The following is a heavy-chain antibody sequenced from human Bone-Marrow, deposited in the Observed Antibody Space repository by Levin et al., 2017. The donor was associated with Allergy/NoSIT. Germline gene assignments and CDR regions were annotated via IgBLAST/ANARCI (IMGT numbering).Heavy chain of an antibody. D-gene: IGHD2-2*01. V-gene: IGHV3-23*01. Sequence: PGGSLRLSCAASGFTFSSYAMSWVRQAPGKGLEWVSAISGSGGSTYYADSVKGRFTISRDNSKNTLYLQMNSLRAEDTAVYYCAKSNRIVVVPAADVWGQGTTVTVSS. CDR2: ISGSGGST. CDR1: GFTFSSYA. J-gene: IGHJ6*02. CDR3: AKSNRIVVVPAADV.